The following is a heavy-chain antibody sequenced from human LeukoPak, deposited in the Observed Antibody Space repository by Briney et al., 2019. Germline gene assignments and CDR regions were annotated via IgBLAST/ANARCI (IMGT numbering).Heavy chain of an antibody. CDR2: ISGSGGST. J-gene: IGHJ4*02. CDR1: GFTFSSYA. V-gene: IGHV3-23*01. CDR3: ASPYSSRWYELCY. Sequence: GGSLRLSCAASGFTFSSYAMSWVRQAPGKGLEWVSAISGSGGSTYYADSVKGRFTISRDNAKNSLYLQMNSLRAEDTAVYYCASPYSSRWYELCYWGQGTLVTVSS. D-gene: IGHD6-13*01.